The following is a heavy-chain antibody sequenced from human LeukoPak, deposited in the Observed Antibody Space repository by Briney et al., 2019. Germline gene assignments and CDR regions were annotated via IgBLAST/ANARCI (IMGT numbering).Heavy chain of an antibody. CDR1: GFTFDDYA. V-gene: IGHV3-9*01. D-gene: IGHD3-10*01. CDR3: AKVSGTLSPFDY. J-gene: IGHJ4*02. CDR2: ISWNSGSI. Sequence: GGSLRLSCAASGFTFDDYAMLWVRQAPGKGLEWVSGISWNSGSIGYADSVKGRFTISRDNAKNSLYLQMNSLRAEDTALYYCAKVSGTLSPFDYWGQGTLVTVSS.